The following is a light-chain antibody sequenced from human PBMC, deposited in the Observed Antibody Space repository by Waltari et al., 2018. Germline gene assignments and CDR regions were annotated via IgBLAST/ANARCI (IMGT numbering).Light chain of an antibody. V-gene: IGKV3-15*01. CDR3: QQYKSWPLT. Sequence: EIVMKQFPATLSVSPGDRATLSCRASQSVSSNLAWYRQKPGQAPRLLIFDASTRANGIPARFSGSGSGTEFTLIISSLQSEDFAVYYCQQYKSWPLTFGGGTKVEIK. J-gene: IGKJ4*01. CDR2: DAS. CDR1: QSVSSN.